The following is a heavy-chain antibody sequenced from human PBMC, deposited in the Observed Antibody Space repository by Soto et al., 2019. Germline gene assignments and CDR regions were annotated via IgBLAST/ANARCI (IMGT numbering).Heavy chain of an antibody. CDR2: IVVGSGNT. CDR1: GFTFTSSA. CDR3: AAEGRTPGYYYGMDV. J-gene: IGHJ6*02. Sequence: RASVKVSCKASGFTFTSSAVQWVRQARGQRLEWIGWIVVGSGNTNYAQKFQERVTITRDMSTSTAYMELSSLRSEDTAVYYCAAEGRTPGYYYGMDVWGQGTTVTVSS. V-gene: IGHV1-58*01.